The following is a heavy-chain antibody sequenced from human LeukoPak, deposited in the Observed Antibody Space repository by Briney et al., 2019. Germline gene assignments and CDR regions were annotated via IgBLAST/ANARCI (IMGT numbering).Heavy chain of an antibody. Sequence: SETLSLTCTVSGGSISSYYWSWIRHPAGKELEWIGRIYTSGSTNYNRSLKSRVNMSVDTSKNQFSLKLSSVTAADTAVYYCARENSGGFQYDCWGQGILVTVSS. D-gene: IGHD6-25*01. V-gene: IGHV4-4*07. CDR3: ARENSGGFQYDC. CDR1: GGSISSYY. J-gene: IGHJ4*02. CDR2: IYTSGST.